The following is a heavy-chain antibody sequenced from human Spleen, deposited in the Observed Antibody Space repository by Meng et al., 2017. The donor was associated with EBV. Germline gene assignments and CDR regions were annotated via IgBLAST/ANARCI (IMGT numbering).Heavy chain of an antibody. Sequence: QVQLQQWGAGLLKPSETLSLTCAVYGGSFSGYYWNWIRQPPGKGLEWIGEINHSGNTNYNPSLKSRVTISVDTSKNQFSLKLRSVTAADTAVYYCARPIYCSATTCSGPMDVWGLGTTVTVSS. V-gene: IGHV4-34*02. CDR3: ARPIYCSATTCSGPMDV. D-gene: IGHD2-2*01. CDR2: INHSGNT. J-gene: IGHJ6*02. CDR1: GGSFSGYY.